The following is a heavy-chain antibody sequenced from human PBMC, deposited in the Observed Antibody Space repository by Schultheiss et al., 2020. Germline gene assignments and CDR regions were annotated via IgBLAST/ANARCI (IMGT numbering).Heavy chain of an antibody. J-gene: IGHJ6*02. CDR3: AYVDIAMVRKSYYYGMDV. Sequence: GVLRLSCAASGFTFSSYGIHWVRQAPGKGLEWVSAISGSGGSTYYADSVKGRFTIYRDNSKNTLYLQMNSLRTEDTAVYYCAYVDIAMVRKSYYYGMDVWGQGTTV. D-gene: IGHD5-18*01. CDR2: ISGSGGST. V-gene: IGHV3-23*01. CDR1: GFTFSSYG.